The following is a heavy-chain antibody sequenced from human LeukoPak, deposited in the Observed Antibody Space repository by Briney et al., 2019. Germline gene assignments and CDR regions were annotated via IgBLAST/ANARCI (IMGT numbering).Heavy chain of an antibody. D-gene: IGHD3-22*01. J-gene: IGHJ4*02. V-gene: IGHV4-39*07. CDR1: GDSISSSNCY. CDR2: INHSGST. CDR3: ARALDWTNRPSTPYYYDSVGVIDY. Sequence: SETLSLTCTVSGDSISSSNCYWSWIRQPPGKGLEWIGEINHSGSTNYNPSLKSRVTISVDTSKNQFSLKLSSVTAADTAVYYCARALDWTNRPSTPYYYDSVGVIDYWGQGTLVTVSS.